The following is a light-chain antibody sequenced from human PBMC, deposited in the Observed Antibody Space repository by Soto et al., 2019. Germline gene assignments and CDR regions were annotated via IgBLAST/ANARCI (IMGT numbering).Light chain of an antibody. V-gene: IGKV1-5*03. J-gene: IGKJ2*01. CDR2: KAS. Sequence: DIQMTQSPSTLSASVGDRVTITCRASQSISSWVAWYQQKPGKAPKLLIYKASNLLSGVPSRFSGSGSGTEFTLTISSLQPDDFATYYYQQYNSHSETFGQGTKLEIK. CDR1: QSISSW. CDR3: QQYNSHSET.